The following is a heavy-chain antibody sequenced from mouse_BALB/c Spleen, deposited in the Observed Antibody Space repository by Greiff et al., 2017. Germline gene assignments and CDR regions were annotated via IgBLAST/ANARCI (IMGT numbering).Heavy chain of an antibody. CDR3: ARDGNYHYYAMDY. CDR1: GFTFSSFG. J-gene: IGHJ4*01. D-gene: IGHD2-1*01. V-gene: IGHV5-17*02. CDR2: ISSGSSTI. Sequence: EVMLVESGGGLVQPGGSRKLSCAASGFTFSSFGMHWVRQAPEKGLEWVAYISSGSSTIYYADTVKGRFTISRDNPKNTLFLQMTSLRSEDTAMYYCARDGNYHYYAMDYWGQGTSVTVSS.